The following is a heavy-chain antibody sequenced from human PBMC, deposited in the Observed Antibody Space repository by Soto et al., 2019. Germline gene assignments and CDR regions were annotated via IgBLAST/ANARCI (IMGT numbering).Heavy chain of an antibody. V-gene: IGHV4-61*01. CDR1: GGSVNSDSYY. D-gene: IGHD3-10*01. J-gene: IGHJ6*02. Sequence: QVQLQESGPGLVKPSEALSLTCTVSGGSVNSDSYYWTWIRQPPGKRLEWIGSLYYSGSTNYNPSLKSRVTISVDTSKNQFSLKLRSVTAADTAVYFCARDSREFSSSGGLDVWGQGTTXTVSS. CDR3: ARDSREFSSSGGLDV. CDR2: LYYSGST.